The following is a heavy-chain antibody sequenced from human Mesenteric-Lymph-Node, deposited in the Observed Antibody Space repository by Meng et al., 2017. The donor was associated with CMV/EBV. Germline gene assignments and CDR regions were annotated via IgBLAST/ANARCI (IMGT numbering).Heavy chain of an antibody. Sequence: GESLKISCAASGFNVFGNFMIWVRQAPGKGLEWVSAVYGGGDKYHADSVKGRFTVSRDDSKNTLFLQMNSLRPEDTAVYFCARDSIGAYGVDVWGQGTLVTVSS. D-gene: IGHD2/OR15-2a*01. J-gene: IGHJ6*01. CDR2: VYGGGDK. CDR1: GFNVFGNF. V-gene: IGHV3-66*02. CDR3: ARDSIGAYGVDV.